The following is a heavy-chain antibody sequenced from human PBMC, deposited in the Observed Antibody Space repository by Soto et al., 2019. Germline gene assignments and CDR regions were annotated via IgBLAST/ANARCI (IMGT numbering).Heavy chain of an antibody. Sequence: EVQVVESGGGLVQPGRSLRLSCAASGFSFDDYAMHWVRQAPGKGLEWVSGISWNSGTIGYADSVKGRFTISRDNAKNSLDLQMTRLRAEDTALYYCTKSTGGAANGMGVWGQGTTVTVSS. J-gene: IGHJ6*02. CDR2: ISWNSGTI. CDR3: TKSTGGAANGMGV. V-gene: IGHV3-9*01. D-gene: IGHD2-8*02. CDR1: GFSFDDYA.